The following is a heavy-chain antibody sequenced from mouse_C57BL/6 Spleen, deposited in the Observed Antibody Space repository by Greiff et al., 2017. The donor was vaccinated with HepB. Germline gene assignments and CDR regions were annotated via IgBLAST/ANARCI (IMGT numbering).Heavy chain of an antibody. Sequence: EVMLVESGGGLVQPGGSLKLSCAASGFTFSDYYMYWVRQTPEKRLEWVAYISNGGGSTYYPDTVKGRFTISRDNAKNTLYLQMSRLKSEDTAMYYCARHTGPMDYWGQGTSVTVSS. CDR2: ISNGGGST. V-gene: IGHV5-12*01. J-gene: IGHJ4*01. D-gene: IGHD1-1*01. CDR3: ARHTGPMDY. CDR1: GFTFSDYY.